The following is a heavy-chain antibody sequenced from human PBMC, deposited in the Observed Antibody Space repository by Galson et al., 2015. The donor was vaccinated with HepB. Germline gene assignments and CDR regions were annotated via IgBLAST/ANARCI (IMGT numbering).Heavy chain of an antibody. Sequence: SLRLSCAASGFTFSSYGMHWVRQAPGEGLEWVSYISSSSSTIYYADSVKGRFTISRDNAKNSLYLQMNSLRAEDTAVYYCARDGGLWAVVVPGGYYYFDYWGQGTLVTVSS. CDR3: ARDGGLWAVVVPGGYYYFDY. D-gene: IGHD2-2*01. J-gene: IGHJ4*02. CDR1: GFTFSSYG. V-gene: IGHV3-48*01. CDR2: ISSSSSTI.